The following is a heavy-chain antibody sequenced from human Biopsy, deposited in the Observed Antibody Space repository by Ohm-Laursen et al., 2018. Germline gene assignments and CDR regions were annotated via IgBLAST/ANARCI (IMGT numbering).Heavy chain of an antibody. Sequence: AQTLTLTCSFSGFSLSARGMCVSWIRQAPGKALEWLARVDWDDYKDYSTSLQTKLSISKDTSNDQVVLTVNNVDPADTATYYCARTPILIVSAGLVYRHRRHLQGMDVWGQGIAVTVS. V-gene: IGHV2-70*11. CDR2: VDWDDYK. CDR1: GFSLSARGMC. D-gene: IGHD6-13*01. J-gene: IGHJ6*02. CDR3: ARTPILIVSAGLVYRHRRHLQGMDV.